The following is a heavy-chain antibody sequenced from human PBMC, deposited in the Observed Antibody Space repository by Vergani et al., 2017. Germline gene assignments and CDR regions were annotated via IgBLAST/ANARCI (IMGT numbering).Heavy chain of an antibody. CDR3: TRHWAMVAANNWFEP. V-gene: IGHV4-39*01. CDR1: NDSVSNTFYY. CDR2: IYYSGST. D-gene: IGHD2-15*01. J-gene: IGHJ5*02. Sequence: QVQLQESGPGLVKPSETLSLTCTVSNDSVSNTFYYWGWIRQTPGKGLEWIGSIYYSGSTYYNPSLESRVTMSVDTSKSQFSLKLSSVTAADTAVYYCTRHWAMVAANNWFEPWGQGTLVTVSS.